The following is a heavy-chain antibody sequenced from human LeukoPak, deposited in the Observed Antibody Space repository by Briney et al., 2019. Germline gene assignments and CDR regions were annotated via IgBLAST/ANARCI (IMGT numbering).Heavy chain of an antibody. CDR2: IKQDGSEK. J-gene: IGHJ4*02. D-gene: IGHD6-19*01. V-gene: IGHV3-7*03. Sequence: PGGSLRLSCAASGFTFSSYWMSWVRQAPGKGLEWVANIKQDGSEKYYVDSVKGRFTISRDNSRNTLYLQMNSLRAEDTAVYYCAMSALGIAVTGMGADYWGQGTLVTVSS. CDR1: GFTFSSYW. CDR3: AMSALGIAVTGMGADY.